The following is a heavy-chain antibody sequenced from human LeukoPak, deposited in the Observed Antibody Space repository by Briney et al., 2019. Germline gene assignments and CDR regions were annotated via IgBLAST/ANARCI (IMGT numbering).Heavy chain of an antibody. CDR3: ARQGSYSSGWYGETGYYFDY. V-gene: IGHV3-7*01. CDR1: GFTFSAYW. J-gene: IGHJ4*02. CDR2: IKQHGSGK. D-gene: IGHD6-19*01. Sequence: PGGSLRLSCAASGFTFSAYWMSWVRQAPGKGLEWVANIKQHGSGKFYVDSVRGRFTISRDNAKNSLHLQMNSLRDDDTAVYYCARQGSYSSGWYGETGYYFDYWGQGTLVIVSS.